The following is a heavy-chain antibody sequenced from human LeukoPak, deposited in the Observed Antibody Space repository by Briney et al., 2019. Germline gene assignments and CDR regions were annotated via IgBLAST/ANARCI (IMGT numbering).Heavy chain of an antibody. Sequence: GGSLRLSCAASGFTFSNYNMNWVRQPPGKGLQWVSYISSSSNIIYYADSVKGRFTISRDNAKNSLFLQMNSLRVEDTAVYYCARDFAREFTIDYWGQGTLVTVSS. J-gene: IGHJ4*02. CDR3: ARDFAREFTIDY. V-gene: IGHV3-48*01. CDR1: GFTFSNYN. CDR2: ISSSSNII. D-gene: IGHD3-10*01.